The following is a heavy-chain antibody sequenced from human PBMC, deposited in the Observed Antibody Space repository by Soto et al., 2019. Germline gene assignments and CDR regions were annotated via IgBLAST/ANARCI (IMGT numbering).Heavy chain of an antibody. J-gene: IGHJ4*02. V-gene: IGHV4-59*01. D-gene: IGHD5-12*01. CDR3: ARDRGLYEALFDY. CDR1: GGSISSYY. Sequence: SETLSLTCTVSGGSISSYYWSWIRQPPGKGLEWIGYIYYSGGTNYNPSLKSRVTISVDTSKNQFSLKLSSVTAADTAVYYCARDRGLYEALFDYWGQGTLVTVSS. CDR2: IYYSGGT.